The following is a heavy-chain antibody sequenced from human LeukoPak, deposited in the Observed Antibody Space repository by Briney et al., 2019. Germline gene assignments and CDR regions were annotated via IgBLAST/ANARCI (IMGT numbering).Heavy chain of an antibody. J-gene: IGHJ4*02. Sequence: PGGSLRLSCAASGFTFSSYGMHWVRQAPGKGLEWVAVISYDGSNKYYADSVKGRFTISRDNSKNTLYLQMNSLRAEDTAVYYCAKGPAIPHKYSGDYFDYWGQGTLVTVSS. CDR2: ISYDGSNK. D-gene: IGHD5-12*01. CDR1: GFTFSSYG. V-gene: IGHV3-30*18. CDR3: AKGPAIPHKYSGDYFDY.